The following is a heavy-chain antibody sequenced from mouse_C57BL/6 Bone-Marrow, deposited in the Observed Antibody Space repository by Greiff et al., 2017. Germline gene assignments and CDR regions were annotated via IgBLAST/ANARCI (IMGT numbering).Heavy chain of an antibody. CDR2: RSYDGSN. D-gene: IGHD1-1*01. J-gene: IGHJ3*01. CDR3: AREPITTVVAKAD. Sequence: EVKLMESGPGLVKPSQSLSLTCSVTGYSITSGYYWNWIRQFPGNKLEWMGYRSYDGSNNYNPSLKNRISITRDTSKNQFFLKLNSVTTEDTATYYCAREPITTVVAKADWGQGTLVTVSA. V-gene: IGHV3-6*01. CDR1: GYSITSGYY.